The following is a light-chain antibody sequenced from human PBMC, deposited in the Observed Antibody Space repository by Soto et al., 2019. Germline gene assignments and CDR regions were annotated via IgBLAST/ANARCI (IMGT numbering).Light chain of an antibody. Sequence: AIQLTQSPASLAASVGSRVIINCGASQGISSSLAWYQQKQGQAPKLRIYDASSLESGVPSRYRGRGSGTEVTRAISSLQTDDLATYHCQQYKRYPPTFGGGTKVDIK. CDR2: DAS. J-gene: IGKJ4*01. CDR3: QQYKRYPPT. V-gene: IGKV1-13*02. CDR1: QGISSS.